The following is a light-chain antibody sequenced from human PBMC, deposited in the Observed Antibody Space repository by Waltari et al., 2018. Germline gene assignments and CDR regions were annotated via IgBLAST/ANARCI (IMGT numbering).Light chain of an antibody. CDR2: AAS. V-gene: IGKV3-20*01. J-gene: IGKJ1*01. CDR3: QHYVSLPAT. Sequence: ERATLSCRASQSVSRFLAWYQQKPGQAPRLLIYAASSRATGIPDRFSGSGSGTDFSLTISRLEPEDFAMYYCQHYVSLPATFGQGTKVEIK. CDR1: QSVSRF.